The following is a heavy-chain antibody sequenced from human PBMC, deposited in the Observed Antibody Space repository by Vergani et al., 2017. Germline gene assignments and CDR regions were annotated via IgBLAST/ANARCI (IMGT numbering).Heavy chain of an antibody. CDR2: IDHTGQP. CDR1: GGSFTSYH. J-gene: IGHJ6*03. D-gene: IGHD4-11*01. V-gene: IGHV4-34*01. CDR3: ARGNTETNGHLYYYYYMDV. Sequence: QVQLQQWGGGLLKPSETLSLTCVVNGGSFTSYHWTWIRQSPGEGLEWVGDIDHTGQPDYNPSLKTRLTMSVDKSRNQFALTLNSVTATDTAIYFCARGNTETNGHLYYYYYMDVWGQGTAVTVS.